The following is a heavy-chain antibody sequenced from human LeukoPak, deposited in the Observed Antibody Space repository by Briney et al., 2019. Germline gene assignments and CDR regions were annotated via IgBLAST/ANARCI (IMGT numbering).Heavy chain of an antibody. J-gene: IGHJ5*02. V-gene: IGHV4-61*10. CDR1: GGSISSGSYY. Sequence: SETLSLTCTVSGGSISSGSYYWSWIRQPAGKGLEWIGYIYYSGSTNYNPSFKSRVTTSVDTSKNQFSLKLSSVTAADTAVYYCARDEPGFDPWGQGTLVTVSS. CDR2: IYYSGST. CDR3: ARDEPGFDP.